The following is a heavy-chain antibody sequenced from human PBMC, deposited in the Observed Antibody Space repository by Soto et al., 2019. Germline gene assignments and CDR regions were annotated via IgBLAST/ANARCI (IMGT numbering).Heavy chain of an antibody. CDR3: ARGGAYGAYGCYYGLDV. D-gene: IGHD4-17*01. J-gene: IGHJ6*04. CDR1: GFTFSSYS. Sequence: EVQLVESGGGLVQPGGSLRLSCAASGFTFSSYSMNWVRQAPGKGLEWVSYISSSSSTIYYADSVKGRFTISRDNAKNSLYPKRKGRSSENVVVFDGARGGAYGAYGCYYGLDVGGKGTTFTVSS. V-gene: IGHV3-48*01. CDR2: ISSSSSTI.